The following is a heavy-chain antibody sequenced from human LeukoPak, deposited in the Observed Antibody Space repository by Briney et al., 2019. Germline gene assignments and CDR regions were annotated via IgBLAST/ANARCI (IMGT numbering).Heavy chain of an antibody. CDR1: GFVLDDYD. J-gene: IGHJ4*02. D-gene: IGHD1-26*01. CDR3: AKPSGSGVDY. Sequence: GGSLRLSCGASGFVLDDYDMHWVRQAPGKGREWVAFIRSDGYHTYYTDSVKGRFIITRDNFKNTLYLQMNSLRLEDMAVYYCAKPSGSGVDYWGRGTRVTVSS. V-gene: IGHV3-30*02. CDR2: IRSDGYHT.